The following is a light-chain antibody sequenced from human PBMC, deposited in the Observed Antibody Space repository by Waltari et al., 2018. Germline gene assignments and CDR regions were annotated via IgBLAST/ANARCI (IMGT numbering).Light chain of an antibody. CDR1: QDITNY. V-gene: IGKV1-33*01. Sequence: DIQMTQSPSSLSASVGDRVPITCQASQDITNYLNWYQQKPGKAPKLLIYDASNLETGVPSRFSGSGSGTDFTFTISSLQPEDIATYYCQHFDNVPYTFGQGTKLEIK. J-gene: IGKJ2*01. CDR2: DAS. CDR3: QHFDNVPYT.